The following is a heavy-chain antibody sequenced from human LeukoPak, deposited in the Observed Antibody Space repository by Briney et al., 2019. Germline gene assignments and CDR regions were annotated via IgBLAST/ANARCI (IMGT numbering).Heavy chain of an antibody. V-gene: IGHV3-64*01. CDR2: ISSNGGST. Sequence: PGGSLRLSCAASGLTFSSYAMHWVRQAPGKGLEYASAISSNGGSTYYANSVKGRFTISRDNSKNTLYLQMGSLRAEDMAVYYCARGWSPEGYWGQGTLVTVSS. D-gene: IGHD1-14*01. CDR1: GLTFSSYA. J-gene: IGHJ4*02. CDR3: ARGWSPEGY.